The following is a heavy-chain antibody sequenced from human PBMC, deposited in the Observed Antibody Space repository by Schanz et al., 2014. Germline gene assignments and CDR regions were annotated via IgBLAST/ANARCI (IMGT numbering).Heavy chain of an antibody. CDR1: GFTFSSYD. V-gene: IGHV3-NL1*01. Sequence: VQLMESGGGVVQPGRSLRLSCVASGFTFSSYDVFWVRQAPGKGLEWVSAINTGVNTYYADSVRGRFTMSRDNSKNTLYLQMNSLRAEDTAVYYCARDFLLEQMGYSHYYYAMDVWGQGTTXTVSS. CDR2: INTGVNT. J-gene: IGHJ6*02. CDR3: ARDFLLEQMGYSHYYYAMDV. D-gene: IGHD2-15*01.